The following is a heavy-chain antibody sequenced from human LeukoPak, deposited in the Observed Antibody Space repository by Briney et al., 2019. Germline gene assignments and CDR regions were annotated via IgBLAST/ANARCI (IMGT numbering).Heavy chain of an antibody. CDR3: GRGGYYSGGIFYYYFDY. D-gene: IGHD2-15*01. CDR1: GYRFPSYW. CDR2: IYPGDSDT. Sequence: GESLKISCKGSGYRFPSYWIGWVRQMPGKGLEWMGIIYPGDSDTRYSPSFQGQVTISADKSISTAYLQWSSLKASDTAMYYCGRGGYYSGGIFYYYFDYWGQGTLVTVSS. J-gene: IGHJ4*02. V-gene: IGHV5-51*01.